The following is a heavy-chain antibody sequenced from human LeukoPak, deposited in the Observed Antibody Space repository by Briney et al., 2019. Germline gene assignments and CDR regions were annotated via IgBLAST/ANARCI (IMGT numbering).Heavy chain of an antibody. CDR2: IYSDDNT. Sequence: GGSLRLSCAASGVTVSTNYMAWVRQAPGKGLEWVSVIYSDDNTYYADSVKDRFTISRDNSKNTLSLQMNSVRAEDTAVYYCARPSPSGDSTVEARDDHWGQGTLVTVSS. D-gene: IGHD4-23*01. CDR1: GVTVSTNY. V-gene: IGHV3-66*04. CDR3: ARPSPSGDSTVEARDDH. J-gene: IGHJ4*02.